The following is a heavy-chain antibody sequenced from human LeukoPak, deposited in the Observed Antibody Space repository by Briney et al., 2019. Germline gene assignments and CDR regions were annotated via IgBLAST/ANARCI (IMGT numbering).Heavy chain of an antibody. CDR3: AGGGQLADY. CDR1: GGSISSYY. Sequence: PSETLSLTCTVSGGSISSYYWSWIRQPPGKGLEWIGEINHSGSTNYNPSLKSRVTISVDTSKNQFSLKLSSVTAADTAVYYCAGGGQLADYWGQGTLVTVSS. CDR2: INHSGST. D-gene: IGHD6-13*01. J-gene: IGHJ4*02. V-gene: IGHV4-34*01.